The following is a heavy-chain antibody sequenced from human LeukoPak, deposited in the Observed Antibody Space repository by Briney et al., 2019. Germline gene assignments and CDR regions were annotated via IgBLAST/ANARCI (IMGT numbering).Heavy chain of an antibody. CDR1: GFTFNSYA. J-gene: IGHJ4*02. V-gene: IGHV3-23*01. CDR3: TKCAAGGGSCYGWY. Sequence: GGSLRLTCAASGFTFNSYAMTWVRQAPGKGLEWVSAITSGGDTYYADSVKGRFTISRDNSKNTLYLQMSNLGAEDTAVYYCTKCAAGGGSCYGWYWGQGTLVTVSS. CDR2: ITSGGDT. D-gene: IGHD2-15*01.